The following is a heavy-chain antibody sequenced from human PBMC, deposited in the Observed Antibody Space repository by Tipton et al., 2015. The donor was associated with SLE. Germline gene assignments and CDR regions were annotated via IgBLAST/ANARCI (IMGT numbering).Heavy chain of an antibody. J-gene: IGHJ4*02. CDR1: GFTFSSYD. CDR3: ARDQCSDNLGYGNPHFDD. CDR2: ISSSGLST. Sequence: SLRLSCAASGFTFSSYDMNWVRQAPGKGLEWVSYISSSGLSTYYADSVKGRFTISRDNAKNSLYLQINSLRSEDTAAYFCARDQCSDNLGYGNPHFDDWGQGAPVAVVS. D-gene: IGHD5-18*01. V-gene: IGHV3-48*03.